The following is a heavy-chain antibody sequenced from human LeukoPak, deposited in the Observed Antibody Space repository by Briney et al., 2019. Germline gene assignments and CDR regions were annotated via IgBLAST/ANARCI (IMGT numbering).Heavy chain of an antibody. V-gene: IGHV3-33*06. Sequence: PGGSLRLSCAGSGFTFSSNALSWVRQAPGKGLEWVAVIWYDGSTKYYADSVKGRFTISRDNSKDTLYLQMNSLRDEDTAVYYCAKPRCGGDSCFLAPFDYWGQGTLLTVSS. CDR1: GFTFSSNA. CDR2: IWYDGSTK. CDR3: AKPRCGGDSCFLAPFDY. J-gene: IGHJ4*02. D-gene: IGHD2-15*01.